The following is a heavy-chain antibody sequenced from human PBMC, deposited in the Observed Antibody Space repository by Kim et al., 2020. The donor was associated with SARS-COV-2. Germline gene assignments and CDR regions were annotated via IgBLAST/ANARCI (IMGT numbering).Heavy chain of an antibody. CDR3: ARGYSSSWSPAYYYYGMDV. J-gene: IGHJ6*02. V-gene: IGHV3-7*03. CDR2: IKQDGSEK. Sequence: GGSLRLSCAASGFTFSSYWMSWVRQAPGKGLEWVANIKQDGSEKYYVDSVKGRFTISRDNAKNSLYLQMNSLRAEDTAVYYCARGYSSSWSPAYYYYGMDVWGQGTTVTVSS. D-gene: IGHD6-13*01. CDR1: GFTFSSYW.